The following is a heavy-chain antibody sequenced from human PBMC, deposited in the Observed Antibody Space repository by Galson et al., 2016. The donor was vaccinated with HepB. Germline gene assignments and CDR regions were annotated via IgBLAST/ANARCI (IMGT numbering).Heavy chain of an antibody. CDR1: GYTFAGYY. D-gene: IGHD6-13*01. J-gene: IGHJ5*02. CDR3: ATVPGSTYNNWFDP. V-gene: IGHV1-2*02. Sequence: SVKVSCKASGYTFAGYYMHWVRQAPGQGLEWLGWVNPNSGATKFAQNFQGRLTMTTDTSTNTGYMELGGLSSADTAFYYCATVPGSTYNNWFDPWGQGTLVTVSS. CDR2: VNPNSGAT.